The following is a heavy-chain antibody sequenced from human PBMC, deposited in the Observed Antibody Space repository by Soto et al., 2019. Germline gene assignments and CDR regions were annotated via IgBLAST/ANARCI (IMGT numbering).Heavy chain of an antibody. V-gene: IGHV3-23*03. CDR2: IDIEGGRE. J-gene: IGHJ4*02. CDR1: GFTFRHYP. D-gene: IGHD1-26*01. Sequence: EAQLLESGGGVVQPGESLRLSCVASGFTFRHYPMGWVRQAPGKGLEWVAHIDIEGGREFYADSAKGRFTISRDNSNNMLYLHMKSLRVEDTATYYGAQEEWRGGSYHYWGQGTLVTVSS. CDR3: AQEEWRGGSYHY.